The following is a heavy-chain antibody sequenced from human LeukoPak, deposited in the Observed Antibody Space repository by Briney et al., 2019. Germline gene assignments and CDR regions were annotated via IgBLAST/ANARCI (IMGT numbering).Heavy chain of an antibody. CDR1: GGSISSGSYY. CDR3: ARSQYYDFWSGYYTPFDY. J-gene: IGHJ4*02. Sequence: PPETLSLTCTVSGGSISSGSYYWSWIRQPAGKGLEWIGRIYTSGSTNYNPSLKSRVTISVDTSKNQFSMKLSSVTAADTAVYYCARSQYYDFWSGYYTPFDYWGQGTLVTVFS. D-gene: IGHD3-3*01. CDR2: IYTSGST. V-gene: IGHV4-61*02.